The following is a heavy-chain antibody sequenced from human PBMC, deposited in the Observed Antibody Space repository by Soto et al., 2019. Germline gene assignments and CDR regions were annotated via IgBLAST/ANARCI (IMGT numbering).Heavy chain of an antibody. J-gene: IGHJ4*02. D-gene: IGHD6-19*01. Sequence: PSETLSLTCSVSGGSISGFYWSWIRQPPGKGLEWIGYMYNSGSTNYNPSLKSRVSISVDPSKNQFSLKLNSVTAADTAVYYCARHDGSAWYVLLYWGLGTLVTVSS. CDR1: GGSISGFY. CDR2: MYNSGST. CDR3: ARHDGSAWYVLLY. V-gene: IGHV4-59*08.